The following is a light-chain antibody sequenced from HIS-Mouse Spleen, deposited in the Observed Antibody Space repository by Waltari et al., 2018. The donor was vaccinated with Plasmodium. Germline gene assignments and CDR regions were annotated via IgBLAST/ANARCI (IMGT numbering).Light chain of an antibody. Sequence: AIRMTQSPSSLSASTGDRVTITCRASQGISSYLAWYQQKPGKAPKLLIYAASTLQSGVPSRCSGSGSGTDFTLTISCLQSEDFATYDCQQYYSYPLTFGGGTKVEIK. CDR2: AAS. V-gene: IGKV1-8*01. CDR1: QGISSY. CDR3: QQYYSYPLT. J-gene: IGKJ4*01.